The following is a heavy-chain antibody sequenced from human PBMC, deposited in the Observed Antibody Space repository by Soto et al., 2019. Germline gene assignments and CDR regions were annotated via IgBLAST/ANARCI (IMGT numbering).Heavy chain of an antibody. CDR2: IYYSGST. V-gene: IGHV4-30-4*01. CDR3: ATWGMDV. J-gene: IGHJ6*02. Sequence: SETLSLTCTVSGGSISSGDYYWSWIRQPPGKGLEWIWYIYYSGSTHYNPSLKSRVTISVDTSKNQFSLKLSSVTAADTAVYYCATWGMDVWGQGTTVTVSS. CDR1: GGSISSGDYY.